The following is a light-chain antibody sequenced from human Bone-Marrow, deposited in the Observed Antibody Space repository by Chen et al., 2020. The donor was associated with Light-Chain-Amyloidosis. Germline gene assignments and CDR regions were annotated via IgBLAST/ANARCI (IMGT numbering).Light chain of an antibody. Sequence: EVVMTQSPATLSVSPGETATLSCRASRTVGINLAWYQQKPGQAPRLLINGASARVTGVPARFNGSGSGTDFTLTITGLQSEDFAVYYCQQYDVWPPYTFGQGTQLEIK. CDR1: RTVGIN. V-gene: IGKV3-15*01. J-gene: IGKJ2*01. CDR2: GAS. CDR3: QQYDVWPPYT.